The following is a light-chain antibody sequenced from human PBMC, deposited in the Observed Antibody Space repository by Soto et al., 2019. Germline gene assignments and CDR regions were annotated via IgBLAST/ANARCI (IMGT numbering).Light chain of an antibody. V-gene: IGLV2-8*01. CDR3: SSFGGSNHVV. J-gene: IGLJ3*02. CDR2: EVS. CDR1: SSDVGGYNY. Sequence: QSALTQPPSASGSPGQSVTISCTGTSSDVGGYNYVTWYQQHPGKAPKLIIYEVSKRPSGVPDRFSGSKSGNTASLTVSGLQADDEADYYCSSFGGSNHVVFGGGTKLTVL.